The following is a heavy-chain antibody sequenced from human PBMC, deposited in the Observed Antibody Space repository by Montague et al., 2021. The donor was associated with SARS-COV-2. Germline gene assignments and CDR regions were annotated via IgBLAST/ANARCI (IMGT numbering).Heavy chain of an antibody. CDR2: INSDGSST. D-gene: IGHD6-19*01. J-gene: IGHJ4*02. CDR1: GFTFNTYY. CDR3: AQDREPWLLQYYFDY. V-gene: IGHV3-74*01. Sequence: SLRLSCAASGFTFNTYYIHWVRQAPGKGLVWVSRINSDGSSTTYADSVKGRFTITRDNAKNTVYLQMNSLRAEDTAVYYCAQDREPWLLQYYFDYWGQGTLVTVSS.